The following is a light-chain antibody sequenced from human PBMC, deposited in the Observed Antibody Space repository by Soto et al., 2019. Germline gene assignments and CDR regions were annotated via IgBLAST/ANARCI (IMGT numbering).Light chain of an antibody. V-gene: IGKV3-11*01. Sequence: EIVLTQSPATLSLSPGERATLSCRASQSVSSFLAWYQQKPGQAPRLLIYDASKRATGIPARFSGSGSGTDFTLTISSPEPEDFAVYYCQQRSSWPLTFGQGTKVDI. CDR2: DAS. J-gene: IGKJ1*01. CDR1: QSVSSF. CDR3: QQRSSWPLT.